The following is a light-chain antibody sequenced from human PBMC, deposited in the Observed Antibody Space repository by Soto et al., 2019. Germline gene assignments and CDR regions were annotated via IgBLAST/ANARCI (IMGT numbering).Light chain of an antibody. V-gene: IGKV3-20*01. CDR2: DAS. CDR1: QSVSGSY. Sequence: EIVLTQSPGTLSLSPGERATLSCRASQSVSGSYLAWYQQKPGQAPRLLIYDASSRATGIPDRFSGSGSGTDFTLTISRLEPEDFAVYYCQQYGSSPPYTFVLGTKVEIK. CDR3: QQYGSSPPYT. J-gene: IGKJ2*01.